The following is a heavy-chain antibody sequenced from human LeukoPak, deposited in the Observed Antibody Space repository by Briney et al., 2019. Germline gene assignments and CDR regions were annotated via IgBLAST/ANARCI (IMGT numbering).Heavy chain of an antibody. CDR2: ISSSSSYI. CDR1: GFTFSSYS. D-gene: IGHD1-26*01. CDR3: ARVRGVSIVGATHDAFDI. Sequence: PGGSLRLSCAASGFTFSSYSMNWVRQAPGKGLEWVSSISSSSSYIYYADSVKGRFTISRDNAKNSLYLQMNSLRAEDTAVYYCARVRGVSIVGATHDAFDIWGQGTMVTVSS. J-gene: IGHJ3*02. V-gene: IGHV3-21*01.